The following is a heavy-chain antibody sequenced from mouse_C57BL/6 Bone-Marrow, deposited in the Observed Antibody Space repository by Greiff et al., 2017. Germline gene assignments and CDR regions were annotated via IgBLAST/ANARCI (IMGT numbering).Heavy chain of an antibody. Sequence: VQLQQSGAELVKPGASVKLSCTASGFNIKDYYMHWVKQRTEQGLEWIGRIDPEDGETKYAPQFQGKATITADTSSNTAYLQLSSLTSEATAVYYCAREDYYGSSPYAMDYWGQGTSVTVSS. CDR3: AREDYYGSSPYAMDY. CDR2: IDPEDGET. D-gene: IGHD1-1*01. V-gene: IGHV14-2*01. CDR1: GFNIKDYY. J-gene: IGHJ4*01.